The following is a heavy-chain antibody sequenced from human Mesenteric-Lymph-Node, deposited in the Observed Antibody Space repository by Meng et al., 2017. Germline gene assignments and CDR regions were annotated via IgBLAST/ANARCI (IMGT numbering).Heavy chain of an antibody. CDR2: IYYSGST. D-gene: IGHD1-26*01. Sequence: GSLRLSCTVSGGSISSYYWSWIRQPPGKGLEWIGYIYYSGSTNYNPSLKSRVTISVDTSKNQFSLKLSSVTAADTAVYYCARDLRSGSYPLYDAFDIWGQGTMVTVSS. J-gene: IGHJ3*02. V-gene: IGHV4-59*12. CDR1: GGSISSYY. CDR3: ARDLRSGSYPLYDAFDI.